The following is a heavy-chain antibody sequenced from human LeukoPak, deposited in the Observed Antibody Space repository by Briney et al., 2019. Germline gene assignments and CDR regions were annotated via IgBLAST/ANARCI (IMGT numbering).Heavy chain of an antibody. CDR3: ARSRYYYESSGPEPPSDY. CDR1: RSTFTSYY. D-gene: IGHD3-22*01. Sequence: ASEKLSCKASRSTFTSYYMHWVRQATRQPLEWIGIINASGCSTSYEQKFQGRVTMTRDMSMSTVYMELSSLRSEDTAVYYCARSRYYYESSGPEPPSDYWGQGTLVTVSS. J-gene: IGHJ4*02. V-gene: IGHV1-46*01. CDR2: INASGCST.